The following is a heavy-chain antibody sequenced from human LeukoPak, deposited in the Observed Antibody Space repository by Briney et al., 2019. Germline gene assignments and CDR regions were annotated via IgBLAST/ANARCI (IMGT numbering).Heavy chain of an antibody. J-gene: IGHJ5*02. D-gene: IGHD6-19*01. CDR3: ARDREQWLITWFDP. V-gene: IGHV3-7*01. CDR2: IKEDGSEK. CDR1: GFTFSNWW. Sequence: GGSLRLSCAVSGFTFSNWWMSWVRQAPGKGLEYVANIKEDGSEKNYVDSVKGRFTISRDNAKNSLCLQMNSLRAEDTAVYYCARDREQWLITWFDPWGQGTLVTVST.